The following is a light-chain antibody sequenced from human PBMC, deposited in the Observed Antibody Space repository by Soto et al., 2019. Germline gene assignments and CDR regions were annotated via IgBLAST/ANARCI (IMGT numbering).Light chain of an antibody. J-gene: IGLJ1*01. CDR2: QVN. V-gene: IGLV2-8*01. CDR3: TSFAGSNNPDV. CDR1: SSDVGGYNF. Sequence: QSALTQPPSASGSPGQSVTISCTGTSSDVGGYNFVSWYQQHPGKAPKLMIYQVNKRPSGVPDRFSGSKSGNTASLTVSGLQAEDEADYYCTSFAGSNNPDVFGTGTKLTVL.